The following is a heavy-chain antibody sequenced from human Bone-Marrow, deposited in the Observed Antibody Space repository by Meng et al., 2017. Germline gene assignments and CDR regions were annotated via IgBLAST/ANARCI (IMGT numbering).Heavy chain of an antibody. V-gene: IGHV1-69*01. D-gene: IGHD2-2*01. J-gene: IGHJ4*02. Sequence: QVQLVQSGCELKKPGASVKVSCKASGYTFTSYAMNWVRQAPGQGLEWMGGIIPIFGTANYAQKFQGRVTITTDESTSTAYMELSSLRSEDTAVYYCARGPGCSSLSCPYYFDYWGQGTLVTVSS. CDR2: IIPIFGTA. CDR3: ARGPGCSSLSCPYYFDY. CDR1: GYTFTSYA.